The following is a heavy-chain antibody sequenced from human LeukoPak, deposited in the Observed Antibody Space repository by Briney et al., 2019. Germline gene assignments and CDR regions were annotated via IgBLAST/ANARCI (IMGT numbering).Heavy chain of an antibody. Sequence: PGGSLRLSCAASGFTFNTYTMNWVRQAPGKGLEWVSYISGSSGIIDYADSVRGRFTISRDNAKNSLCLQMNSLRAEDTAVYYCARGAYYYEDWGQGTLVTVSS. V-gene: IGHV3-48*01. CDR1: GFTFNTYT. J-gene: IGHJ4*02. D-gene: IGHD3-22*01. CDR3: ARGAYYYED. CDR2: ISGSSGII.